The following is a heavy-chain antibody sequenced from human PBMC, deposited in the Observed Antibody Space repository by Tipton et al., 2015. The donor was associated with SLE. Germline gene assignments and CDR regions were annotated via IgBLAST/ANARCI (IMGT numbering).Heavy chain of an antibody. D-gene: IGHD3-3*01. CDR1: GFTFSSYA. CDR3: AAHVLRFLEWFSDAFDI. CDR2: IYSGGSST. V-gene: IGHV3-23*03. Sequence: SLRLSCAASGFTFSSYAMSWVRQAPGKGLEWVSVIYSGGSSTYYADAVKGRFTISRDNSKNTLYLQMNSLRAEDTAVYYCAAHVLRFLEWFSDAFDIWGQGTMVTVSS. J-gene: IGHJ3*02.